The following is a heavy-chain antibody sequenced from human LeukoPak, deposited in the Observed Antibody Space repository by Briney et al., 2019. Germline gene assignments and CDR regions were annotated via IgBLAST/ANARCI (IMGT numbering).Heavy chain of an antibody. CDR1: GGSIISYY. Sequence: SETLSLTCTVSGGSIISYYWSWIRQPAGKGLEWIGRIYTSGSTNYNPSLKSRVTISVDKSKNQFSLKLSSVTAADTAVYYCARERPSTYYYDSTGYPGGRYFDYWGQGTLVTVSS. V-gene: IGHV4-4*07. CDR3: ARERPSTYYYDSTGYPGGRYFDY. D-gene: IGHD3-22*01. J-gene: IGHJ4*02. CDR2: IYTSGST.